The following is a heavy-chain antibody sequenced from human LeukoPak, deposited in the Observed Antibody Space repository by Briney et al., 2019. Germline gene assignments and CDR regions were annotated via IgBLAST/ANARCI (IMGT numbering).Heavy chain of an antibody. J-gene: IGHJ4*02. D-gene: IGHD3-9*01. Sequence: GGSLRLSCAASGFTFSSYSMNWVRQAPGKGLEWVSSISSSNSYIYYADSVRGRFTISRDNAKNSLYLQMNSLRAEDTAVYYCALIPYYDILTGSAYYFDYWGQGTLVTVSS. CDR1: GFTFSSYS. CDR3: ALIPYYDILTGSAYYFDY. CDR2: ISSSNSYI. V-gene: IGHV3-21*01.